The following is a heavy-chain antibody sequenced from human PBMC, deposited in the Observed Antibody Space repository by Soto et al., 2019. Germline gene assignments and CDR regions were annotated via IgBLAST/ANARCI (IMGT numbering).Heavy chain of an antibody. V-gene: IGHV3-74*01. CDR3: VRGSSPWRGMDY. D-gene: IGHD6-13*01. CDR2: ICRDGSGT. Sequence: EVQLVESGGGLVQPGGSLRLSCAVSGFTFSTYCMHWVRQAPETGLVWVSRICRDGSGTDYADSVKGRFAISRDDARNSRYLQRNSWRVEDTAIYYCVRGSSPWRGMDYWGQGTLVPVSS. J-gene: IGHJ4*02. CDR1: GFTFSTYC.